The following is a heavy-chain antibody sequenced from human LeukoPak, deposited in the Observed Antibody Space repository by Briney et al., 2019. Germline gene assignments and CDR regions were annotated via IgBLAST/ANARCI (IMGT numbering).Heavy chain of an antibody. V-gene: IGHV4-30-2*01. CDR3: ARDAVGVSSGNIDY. J-gene: IGHJ4*02. D-gene: IGHD3-10*01. CDR2: IYHSGST. Sequence: SETLSLTCTVSGGSISSGGDYWSWIRQPPGKGLEWIGYIYHSGSTYYNPSLRSRVTISVDRSKNQFSLKLSSVTAADTAVYYCARDAVGVSSGNIDYWGQGTLVTVSS. CDR1: GGSISSGGDY.